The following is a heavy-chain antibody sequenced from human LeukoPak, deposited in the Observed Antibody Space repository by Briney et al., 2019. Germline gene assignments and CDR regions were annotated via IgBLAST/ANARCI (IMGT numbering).Heavy chain of an antibody. D-gene: IGHD3-22*01. J-gene: IGHJ4*02. CDR2: IIPIFGTA. CDR3: ARASYYYDSSGYYGY. Sequence: GASVKVSCKASGGTFSSYAISWVRQAPGQGLEWMGGIIPIFGTANYAQKFQGRVTITADESTSTAYMELSSLRSEDTAVYYCARASYYYDSSGYYGYWGQGTLVTVS. CDR1: GGTFSSYA. V-gene: IGHV1-69*13.